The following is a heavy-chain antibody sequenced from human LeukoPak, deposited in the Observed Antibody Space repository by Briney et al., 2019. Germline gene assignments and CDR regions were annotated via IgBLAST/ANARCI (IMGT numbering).Heavy chain of an antibody. CDR3: ARDEGSYPLYGMDV. D-gene: IGHD3-10*01. CDR1: GFTFSSYA. J-gene: IGHJ6*02. Sequence: GGSLRLSCAASGFTFSSYAMHWVRQAPGKGLEWVAVISYDGSNKYYADSVKGRFTISRDNSKNTLYLQMNSLRAEDTAVYYCARDEGSYPLYGMDVWGQGTTVTVSS. V-gene: IGHV3-30*04. CDR2: ISYDGSNK.